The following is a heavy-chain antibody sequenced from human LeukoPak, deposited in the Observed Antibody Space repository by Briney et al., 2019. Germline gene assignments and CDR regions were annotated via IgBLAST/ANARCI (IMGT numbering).Heavy chain of an antibody. CDR3: ARDLTHYFDY. CDR1: RFTFSSYG. CDR2: IWYDGSNK. J-gene: IGHJ4*02. Sequence: PGGSLRLSCAASRFTFSSYGIHWVRQAPGKGLEWVAVIWYDGSNKYYADSVKGRFTISRDNSKNTMYLQMNSLRVEDTAVYYCARDLTHYFDYWGQGTLVTVSS. V-gene: IGHV3-33*01.